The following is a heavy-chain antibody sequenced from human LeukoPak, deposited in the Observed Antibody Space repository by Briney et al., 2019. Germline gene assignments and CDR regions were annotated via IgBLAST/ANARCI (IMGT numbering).Heavy chain of an antibody. D-gene: IGHD2-21*01. V-gene: IGHV3-23*01. J-gene: IGHJ4*03. Sequence: PGGSLRLSCAASGLTFSSYAMSWVRQAPGKGLEWVSAITGSGDSTYYADSVKGRLTISRDNSKNTLYLQMNSLRAEDTAVYYCARDGYCGGDCWGQGTLVTVSS. CDR1: GLTFSSYA. CDR2: ITGSGDST. CDR3: ARDGYCGGDC.